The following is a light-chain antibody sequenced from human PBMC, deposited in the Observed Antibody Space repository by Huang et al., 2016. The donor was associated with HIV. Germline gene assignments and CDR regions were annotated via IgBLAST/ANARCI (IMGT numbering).Light chain of an antibody. Sequence: DIQLTQSPSSLFASVGDRVTITCRASQTINSYLHWYLQKPGKAPKLLIYAASSLQQGVPSTFSGSGSGTDFTLTISSLQSEDFATYYCQQSYSTGFTFGQGTRLEIK. CDR2: AAS. V-gene: IGKV1-39*01. CDR3: QQSYSTGFT. J-gene: IGKJ5*01. CDR1: QTINSY.